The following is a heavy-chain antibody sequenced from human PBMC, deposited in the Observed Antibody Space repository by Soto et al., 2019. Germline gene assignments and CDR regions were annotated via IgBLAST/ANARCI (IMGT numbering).Heavy chain of an antibody. CDR3: ASAKAVVVSALAI. CDR2: ISENGGSRGGT. V-gene: IGHV3-23*01. CDR1: GFTFSSSA. Sequence: EVQLLESGGGLVPPGGSLRLSCRASGFTFSSSAMTWVRQAPGQGLEWVASISENGGSRGGTYYADSVKGRFIISRDNSNNTLYLQADSLRGADTAVYFCASAKAVVVSALAIWGQGTMVTVSS. J-gene: IGHJ3*02. D-gene: IGHD2-15*01.